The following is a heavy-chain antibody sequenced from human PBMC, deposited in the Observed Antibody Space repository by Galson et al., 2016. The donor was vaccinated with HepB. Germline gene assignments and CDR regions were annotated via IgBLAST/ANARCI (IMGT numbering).Heavy chain of an antibody. CDR1: GGSVSSGIYY. J-gene: IGHJ6*02. D-gene: IGHD3-3*01. CDR3: ARDRRYDFSSGNPRYGMDV. CDR2: IYYTGST. Sequence: ETLSLTCTVSGGSVSSGIYYWSWIRQPPGKGLEWIGHIYYTGSTNYNSSLKSRVTISTDRSKNQFSLKLSSVTAADTALYYCARDRRYDFSSGNPRYGMDVWGQGATVIVSS. V-gene: IGHV4-61*01.